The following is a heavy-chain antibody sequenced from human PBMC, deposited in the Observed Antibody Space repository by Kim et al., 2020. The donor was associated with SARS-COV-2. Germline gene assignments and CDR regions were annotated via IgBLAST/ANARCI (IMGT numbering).Heavy chain of an antibody. J-gene: IGHJ4*02. CDR2: SH. D-gene: IGHD6-19*01. Sequence: SHTYNPSLKIRVPISVDTSKNQFSLKLSSVTAADTAVYYCAVNSSGWLSYWGQGTLVTVSS. V-gene: IGHV4-34*01. CDR3: AVNSSGWLSY.